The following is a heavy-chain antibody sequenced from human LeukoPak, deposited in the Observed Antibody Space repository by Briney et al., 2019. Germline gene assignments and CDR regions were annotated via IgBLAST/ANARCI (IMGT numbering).Heavy chain of an antibody. CDR1: GFTFSSYS. J-gene: IGHJ5*02. CDR2: ISSSSSYI. Sequence: GGSLRLSCAASGFTFSSYSMNWVRQAPGKGLEWVSSISSSSSYIYYADSVKGRFTISRDNAKNSLYLQMNSLRAEDTAVYYCARGVAAAGGNWFDPWGQGTLVTVSS. CDR3: ARGVAAAGGNWFDP. D-gene: IGHD6-13*01. V-gene: IGHV3-21*01.